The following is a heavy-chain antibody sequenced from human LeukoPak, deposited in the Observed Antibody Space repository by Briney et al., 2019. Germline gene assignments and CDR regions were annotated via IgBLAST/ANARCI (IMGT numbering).Heavy chain of an antibody. CDR2: IYYSGST. CDR1: GGSLSSHY. V-gene: IGHV4-59*07. CDR3: ASGRCSSTSCNYYYYMDV. Sequence: PSDTLSLTCTVSGGSLSSHYWSWIRQPPGKGLEWIGYIYYSGSTNYNPSLKSRVTISVDTSKNQFSLKLSSVTAADTAVYYCASGRCSSTSCNYYYYMDVWGKGTTVTVSS. J-gene: IGHJ6*03. D-gene: IGHD2-2*01.